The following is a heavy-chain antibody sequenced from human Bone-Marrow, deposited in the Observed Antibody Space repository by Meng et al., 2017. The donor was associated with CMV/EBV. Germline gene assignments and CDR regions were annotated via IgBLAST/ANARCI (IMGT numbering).Heavy chain of an antibody. Sequence: GESLKISCAASGFTFSTYEMNWVRQAPGKGLEWVSYISTSGSTIYYADSVKGRFTISRDNAKNSLYLQMNSLRAEDTAVYYCARFAETGAFDIWGQGTMVTVSS. V-gene: IGHV3-48*03. J-gene: IGHJ3*02. D-gene: IGHD1-14*01. CDR1: GFTFSTYE. CDR3: ARFAETGAFDI. CDR2: ISTSGSTI.